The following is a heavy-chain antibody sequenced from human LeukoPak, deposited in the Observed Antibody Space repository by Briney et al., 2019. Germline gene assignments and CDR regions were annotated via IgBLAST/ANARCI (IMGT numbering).Heavy chain of an antibody. CDR3: ARDFNRWELLRGFDY. CDR2: IGTAGDT. V-gene: IGHV3-13*03. Sequence: GGSLRLSCAACGFTFSSYDMHWVRQATGKGLEWVSAIGTAGDTYYPGSVKGQFTISRDNAKNSLYLQMNSLRAEDTAVYYCARDFNRWELLRGFDYWGQGTLVTVSS. D-gene: IGHD1-26*01. CDR1: GFTFSSYD. J-gene: IGHJ4*02.